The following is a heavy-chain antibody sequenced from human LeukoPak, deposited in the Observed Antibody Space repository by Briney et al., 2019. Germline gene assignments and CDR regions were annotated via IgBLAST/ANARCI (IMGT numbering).Heavy chain of an antibody. Sequence: GGTVRLSCAASGFTFSGYGSSWVRQAPGMGLEWVSSISGSGSTTYYADSVKGRFTISRDNSKNTLYLQMNSLRAEDTAVYYCAKDRGVEYCSGGSCYGGDAFDIWGQGTMVTVSS. CDR3: AKDRGVEYCSGGSCYGGDAFDI. CDR1: GFTFSGYG. J-gene: IGHJ3*02. V-gene: IGHV3-23*01. CDR2: ISGSGSTT. D-gene: IGHD2-15*01.